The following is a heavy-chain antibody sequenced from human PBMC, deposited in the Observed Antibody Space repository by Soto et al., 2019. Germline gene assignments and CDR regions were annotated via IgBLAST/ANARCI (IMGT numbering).Heavy chain of an antibody. CDR3: ARAADYIWGSYPLYMDV. J-gene: IGHJ6*03. D-gene: IGHD3-16*02. V-gene: IGHV4-59*01. CDR2: IYYSGST. Sequence: SETLSLTCTVSGGSISSYYWSWIRQPPGKGLEWIGYIYYSGSTNYNPSLKSRVTISVDTSKNQFSLKLSSVTAADTAVYYCARAADYIWGSYPLYMDVWGKGTTVTVSS. CDR1: GGSISSYY.